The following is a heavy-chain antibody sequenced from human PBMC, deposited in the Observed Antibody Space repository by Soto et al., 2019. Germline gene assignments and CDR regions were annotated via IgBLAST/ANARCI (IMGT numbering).Heavy chain of an antibody. J-gene: IGHJ4*02. D-gene: IGHD3-22*01. CDR2: IDPSDSYT. Sequence: GESLKISCKGSGYSFTSYWISWVRQMPGKGLEWMGRIDPSDSYTNYSPSFQGHVTISVDRSITTAYLQWTSLKASDTAMYYCARLQGYYDTSGYSVADYWGQGTLVTVSS. CDR1: GYSFTSYW. V-gene: IGHV5-10-1*01. CDR3: ARLQGYYDTSGYSVADY.